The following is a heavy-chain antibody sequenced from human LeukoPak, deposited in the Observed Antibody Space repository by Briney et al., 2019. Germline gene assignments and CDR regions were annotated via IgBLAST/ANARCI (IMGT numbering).Heavy chain of an antibody. D-gene: IGHD3-22*01. V-gene: IGHV1-8*02. CDR2: MNPNSGNT. J-gene: IGHJ4*02. Sequence: ASVKVPCKASGYTFTGYYMHWVRQAPGQGLEWMGWMNPNSGNTGYAQKFQGRVTMTRNTSISTAYMELSSLRSEDTAVYYCARVAGTYYYDSSAYYLKSPFDYWGQGTLVTVSS. CDR3: ARVAGTYYYDSSAYYLKSPFDY. CDR1: GYTFTGYY.